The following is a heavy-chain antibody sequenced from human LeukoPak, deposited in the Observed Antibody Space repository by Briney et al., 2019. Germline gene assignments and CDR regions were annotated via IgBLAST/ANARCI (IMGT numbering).Heavy chain of an antibody. CDR1: GFTFSDYD. V-gene: IGHV3-11*01. CDR3: ATDGAGFDT. CDR2: INIGGTNT. J-gene: IGHJ5*02. Sequence: GRSLRPSYAAAGFTFSDYDKSWVRQAPGKGLEWLSYINIGGTNTHYADSVKGRFTISRDNAKKSLYLEMNNLRAEDTAVYYCATDGAGFDTWGQGVLVTVSS.